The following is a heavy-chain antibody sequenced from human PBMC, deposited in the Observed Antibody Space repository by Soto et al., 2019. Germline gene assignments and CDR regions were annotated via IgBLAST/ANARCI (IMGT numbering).Heavy chain of an antibody. CDR2: IWYDGSNK. V-gene: IGHV3-33*01. CDR3: ARSANYDSSGYLDY. CDR1: GFTFSSYG. J-gene: IGHJ4*02. Sequence: PGGSLRLSCAASGFTFSSYGMHWVRQAPGKGLEWVAVIWYDGSNKYYADSVKGRFTISRDNSKNTLYLQMNSLRAKDTAVYYCARSANYDSSGYLDYWGQGTLVTVSS. D-gene: IGHD3-22*01.